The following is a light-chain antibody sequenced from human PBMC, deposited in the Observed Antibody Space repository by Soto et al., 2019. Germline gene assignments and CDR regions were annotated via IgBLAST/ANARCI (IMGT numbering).Light chain of an antibody. Sequence: QSALTQPASVSGSPGQSLTISCAGTSNDIGYYNCVSWYQLHPGKAPKLIIYEVSNRPSGISNRFSGSKSGNTASLTISGLQAEDEADYFCCSYRSSSSTYVFGTGTQLTVL. CDR1: SNDIGYYNC. CDR3: CSYRSSSSTYV. J-gene: IGLJ1*01. V-gene: IGLV2-14*01. CDR2: EVS.